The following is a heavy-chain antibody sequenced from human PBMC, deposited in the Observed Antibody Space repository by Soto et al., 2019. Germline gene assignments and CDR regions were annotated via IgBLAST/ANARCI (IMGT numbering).Heavy chain of an antibody. Sequence: GGSLRLSCAASGFTFDDYTMHWVRQAPGKGLEWVSLISWDGGSTYYADSVKGRFTISRDNSKNSLYLQMNSLRTEDTALYYCAKDILSGYYGSGYGMDVWGQGTTVTVSS. J-gene: IGHJ6*02. CDR3: AKDILSGYYGSGYGMDV. CDR2: ISWDGGST. D-gene: IGHD3-10*01. CDR1: GFTFDDYT. V-gene: IGHV3-43*01.